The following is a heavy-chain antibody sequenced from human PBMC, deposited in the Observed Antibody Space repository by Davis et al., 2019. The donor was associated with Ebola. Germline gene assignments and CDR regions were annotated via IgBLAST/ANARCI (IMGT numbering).Heavy chain of an antibody. Sequence: GESLKISCAASGFTFSSYWMHWVRQAPGKGLVWVSRINSDGSSTSYADSVKGRFTISRDNAKNTLYLQMNSLRAEDTAVYYCARDDRDPLSLGHYYYYYGMDVWGQGTTVTVSS. CDR2: INSDGSST. CDR1: GFTFSSYW. J-gene: IGHJ6*02. D-gene: IGHD1-14*01. CDR3: ARDDRDPLSLGHYYYYYGMDV. V-gene: IGHV3-74*01.